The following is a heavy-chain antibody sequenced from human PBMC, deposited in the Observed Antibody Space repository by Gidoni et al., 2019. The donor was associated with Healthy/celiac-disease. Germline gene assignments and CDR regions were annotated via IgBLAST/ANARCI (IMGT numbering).Heavy chain of an antibody. V-gene: IGHV1-58*02. CDR1: GFTFTSSA. CDR2: TVVGSGNT. Sequence: QMQLVQSGPEGKNPGTSVKVSCKQSGFTFTSSAMQWVRQARGQRLEWLGWTVVGSGNTNYAQKFQARVTITRDMSTSTAYMELSSLRSEDTAVYYCAAELSGYSYGSFDYWGQGTLVTVSS. J-gene: IGHJ4*02. D-gene: IGHD5-18*01. CDR3: AAELSGYSYGSFDY.